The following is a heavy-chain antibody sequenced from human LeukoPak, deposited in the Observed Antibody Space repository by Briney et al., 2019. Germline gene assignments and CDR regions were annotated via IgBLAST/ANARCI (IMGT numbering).Heavy chain of an antibody. V-gene: IGHV3-21*01. J-gene: IGHJ3*02. CDR3: ARGDVVVPGAFDI. CDR2: MSGSGGST. CDR1: GFTFSSYG. Sequence: GGSLRLSCAASGFTFSSYGMHWVRQAPGKGLEWVSVMSGSGGSTYYADSVKGRFTISRDNAKNSLYLQMNSLRAEDTAVYYCARGDVVVPGAFDIWGQGTMVTVSS. D-gene: IGHD2-15*01.